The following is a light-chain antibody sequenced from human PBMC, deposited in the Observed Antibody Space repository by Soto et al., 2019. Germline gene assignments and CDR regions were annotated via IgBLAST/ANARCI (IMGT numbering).Light chain of an antibody. CDR3: MQGTHWQWT. Sequence: DVVMTQSPLSLPVTLGQPASISCRSSQSLVYSDGYTYLSWFQQRPGQSPRRLIYMVSNRDSGVPDRFSGSGSGTDFTLEISRVEAEDVGVYFCMQGTHWQWTFGQGTKVDIK. J-gene: IGKJ1*01. CDR1: QSLVYSDGYTY. V-gene: IGKV2-30*01. CDR2: MVS.